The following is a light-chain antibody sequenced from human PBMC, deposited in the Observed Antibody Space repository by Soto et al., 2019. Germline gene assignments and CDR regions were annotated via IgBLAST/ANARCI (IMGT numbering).Light chain of an antibody. Sequence: EIVLTQSPATLSLSPGERATLSCRASQSVSSYLAWYQQKPGQAPRLLIYDASNRATGIPARFSGSGSGTDFPLTISSLEPEDCAVYYCQQRSNWTFGQGTKVEIK. CDR3: QQRSNWT. CDR2: DAS. V-gene: IGKV3-11*01. J-gene: IGKJ1*01. CDR1: QSVSSY.